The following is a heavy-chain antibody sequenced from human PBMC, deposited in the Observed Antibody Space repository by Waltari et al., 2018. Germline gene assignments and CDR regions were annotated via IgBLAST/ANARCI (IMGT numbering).Heavy chain of an antibody. Sequence: EVQLVESGGGLVKPGGSLRLSCAASGFTFSSYSMNWVRQAPGKGLEWVSSISSSSSYIYYADSVKGRFTISRDNAKNSLYLQMNSLRAEDTAVYYCARDGRRDGYHHAFDIWGQGTMVTVSS. CDR1: GFTFSSYS. CDR2: ISSSSSYI. V-gene: IGHV3-21*01. CDR3: ARDGRRDGYHHAFDI. D-gene: IGHD5-12*01. J-gene: IGHJ3*02.